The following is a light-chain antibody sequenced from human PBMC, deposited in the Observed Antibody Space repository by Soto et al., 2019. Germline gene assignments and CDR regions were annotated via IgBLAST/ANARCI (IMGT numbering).Light chain of an antibody. V-gene: IGLV2-14*01. CDR2: EVS. CDR3: SSYTSSSTLYV. CDR1: SSDVGGYNY. Sequence: QSALTQPASVSGSPGQSITISCTGTSSDVGGYNYVSWYQQHPGKAPKLMIYEVSNRPSGVSNRFSGSKSGNKASLTISGLQAEDEADYYRSSYTSSSTLYVFGTGTKVTVL. J-gene: IGLJ1*01.